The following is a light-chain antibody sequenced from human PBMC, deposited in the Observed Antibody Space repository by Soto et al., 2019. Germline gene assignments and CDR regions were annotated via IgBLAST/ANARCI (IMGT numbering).Light chain of an antibody. V-gene: IGKV3-15*01. Sequence: IVLTQSPATLSLSPGERATRSCRASQSVSVYLAWYQQKPGQAPRLLIFVASARPTGIPARISGSGFGTEFTLTISSLRSEDFAVYFCQQYYNWPRTFGQGTKVDI. CDR3: QQYYNWPRT. CDR2: VAS. CDR1: QSVSVY. J-gene: IGKJ1*01.